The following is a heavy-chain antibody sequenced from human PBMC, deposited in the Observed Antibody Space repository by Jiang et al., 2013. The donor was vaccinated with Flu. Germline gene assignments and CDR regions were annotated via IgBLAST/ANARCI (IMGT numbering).Heavy chain of an antibody. CDR1: GFSLSTSGMT. CDR2: IYWNDDK. CDR3: ALRRGPDTSGYNDY. J-gene: IGHJ4*02. D-gene: IGHD3-22*01. V-gene: IGHV2-5*01. Sequence: KPTQTLTLTCTFSGFSLSTSGMTVGWIRQPPGKALEWLALIYWNDDKRYSPSLKSRLTITKDTSKNQVVLTMTNMDPVDTATYYCALRRGPDTSGYNDYWGQGTLVTVSS.